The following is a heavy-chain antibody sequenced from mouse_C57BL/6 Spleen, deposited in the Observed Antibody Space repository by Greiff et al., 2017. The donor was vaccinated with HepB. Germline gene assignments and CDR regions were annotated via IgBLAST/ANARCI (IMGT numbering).Heavy chain of an antibody. J-gene: IGHJ3*01. D-gene: IGHD2-5*01. V-gene: IGHV5-9-1*02. Sequence: EVKLVESGAGLVKPGGSLKLSCAASGFTFSSYAMSWVRQTPEKRLEWVAYISSGGDYIYYADTVKGRFTISRDKDRNTLYLQMSSLKSEDTAMYYCTRDRAYYSNGGFAYWGQGTLVTVSA. CDR2: ISSGGDYI. CDR3: TRDRAYYSNGGFAY. CDR1: GFTFSSYA.